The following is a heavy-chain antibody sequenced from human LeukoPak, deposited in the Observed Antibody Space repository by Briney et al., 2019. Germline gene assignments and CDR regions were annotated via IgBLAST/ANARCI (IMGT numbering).Heavy chain of an antibody. CDR1: GFTFSSYA. J-gene: IGHJ4*02. CDR3: AKSRRLYGDFIDY. D-gene: IGHD4-17*01. Sequence: QPGESLRLSCAASGFTFSSYAMSWVRQAPGKGLEWVSAISGSGGSTYYADSVKGRFTITRDNSKNTLYLQMNSLKGEDTAVYYCAKSRRLYGDFIDYWGQGTLVTVSS. V-gene: IGHV3-23*01. CDR2: ISGSGGST.